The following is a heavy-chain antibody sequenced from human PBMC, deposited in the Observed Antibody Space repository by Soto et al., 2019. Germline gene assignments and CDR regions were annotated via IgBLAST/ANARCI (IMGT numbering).Heavy chain of an antibody. CDR3: ARATPTDIVLMVYASPHYYMDV. Sequence: GGSLRLSCAASGFTFSSYSMNWVRQAPGKGLEWVSSISSSSSYIYYADSVKGRFTISRDNAKNSLYLQMNSLRAEDTAVYYRARATPTDIVLMVYASPHYYMDVWGKGTTVTVSS. D-gene: IGHD2-8*01. V-gene: IGHV3-21*01. J-gene: IGHJ6*03. CDR2: ISSSSSYI. CDR1: GFTFSSYS.